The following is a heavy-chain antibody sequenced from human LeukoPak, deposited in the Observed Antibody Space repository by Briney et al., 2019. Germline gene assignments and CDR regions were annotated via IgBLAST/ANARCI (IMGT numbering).Heavy chain of an antibody. CDR3: ARADSNWHVYYFDY. D-gene: IGHD1-1*01. Sequence: VGSLRLSCAASGYTFTSYAVNWVPQAPGKGLEWVSCISGSGGGTYYADSVKGRVTISRDNSKNTLYVQMNSVRDEDTAVYYCARADSNWHVYYFDYWGQGTLVTVSS. CDR1: GYTFTSYA. J-gene: IGHJ4*02. V-gene: IGHV3-23*01. CDR2: ISGSGGGT.